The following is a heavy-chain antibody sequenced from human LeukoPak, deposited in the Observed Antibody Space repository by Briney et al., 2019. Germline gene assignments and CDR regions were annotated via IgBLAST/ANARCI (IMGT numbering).Heavy chain of an antibody. V-gene: IGHV3-48*03. CDR2: ISSSGSTI. D-gene: IGHD3-22*01. CDR1: GFTFSGYE. CDR3: ARESSGAGGAFDI. Sequence: GGSLRLSCAASGFTFSGYEMSWVRQAPGKGLEWVSYISSSGSTIYYADSVKGRFTISRDNVKNSLYLQMNSLRAEDTAVYYCARESSGAGGAFDIWGQGTMVTVSS. J-gene: IGHJ3*02.